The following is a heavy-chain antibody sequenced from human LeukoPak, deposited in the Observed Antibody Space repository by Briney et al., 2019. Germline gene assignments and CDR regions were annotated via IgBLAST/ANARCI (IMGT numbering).Heavy chain of an antibody. V-gene: IGHV4-39*07. CDR1: GGSISSSSYY. J-gene: IGHJ4*02. CDR3: ARDGQWLLPASYFDY. CDR2: IYYSGST. Sequence: SETLSLTCTVSGGSISSSSYYWGWIRQPPGKGLEWIGSIYYSGSTYYNPSLKSRVTISVDTSKNQFSLKLSSVTAADTAVYYCARDGQWLLPASYFDYWGQGTLVTVSS. D-gene: IGHD6-19*01.